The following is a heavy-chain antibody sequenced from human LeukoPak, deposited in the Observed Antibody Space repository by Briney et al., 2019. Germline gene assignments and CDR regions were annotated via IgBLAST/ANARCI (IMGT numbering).Heavy chain of an antibody. CDR1: GFTVSSNY. CDR2: IYSGGST. CDR3: ARAQKDPTSYYYYYMDV. J-gene: IGHJ6*03. Sequence: GGSLRLSCAASGFTVSSNYMSWVRQAPGKGLEWVSVIYSGGSTYYADSVKGRFTISSDNSKNTLYLQMNSLRAEDTAMYYCARAQKDPTSYYYYYMDVWGKGTTVTVSS. V-gene: IGHV3-66*02.